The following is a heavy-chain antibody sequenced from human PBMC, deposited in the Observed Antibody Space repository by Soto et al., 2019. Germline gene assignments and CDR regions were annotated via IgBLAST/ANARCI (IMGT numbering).Heavy chain of an antibody. CDR1: GYTFTNYG. CDR3: ARDVVVMRTTGGIDY. J-gene: IGHJ4*02. Sequence: QVQLMQSGAELKKPGASVKVSCKASGYTFTNYGISWVRQAPGQGLEWMGWISTYNGDTNYGKKLQGRVTMTTDTSTSTAYMELGSLRSDDTAVYYCARDVVVMRTTGGIDYWGQGTLVTVSS. D-gene: IGHD2-21*01. CDR2: ISTYNGDT. V-gene: IGHV1-18*01.